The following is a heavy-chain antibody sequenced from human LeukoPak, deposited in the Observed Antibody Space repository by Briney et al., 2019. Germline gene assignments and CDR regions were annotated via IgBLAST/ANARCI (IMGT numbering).Heavy chain of an antibody. J-gene: IGHJ4*02. CDR2: ISGSGRST. V-gene: IGHV3-23*01. Sequence: PGGSLRLSCAVSGCIFSSYAMSWVRQAPGKGLEWVSAISGSGRSTYYADSVKGRFTISRDNTKNTLYLQMNSLRAEDTAVYYCARDSLDSSGYYYFDYWGQGPLVTVSS. D-gene: IGHD3-22*01. CDR1: GCIFSSYA. CDR3: ARDSLDSSGYYYFDY.